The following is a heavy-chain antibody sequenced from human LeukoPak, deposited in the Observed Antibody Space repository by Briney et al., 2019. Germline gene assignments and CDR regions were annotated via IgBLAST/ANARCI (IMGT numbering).Heavy chain of an antibody. D-gene: IGHD3-22*01. J-gene: IGHJ4*02. CDR3: ARSYYDSSGYYIRGDY. CDR1: GYTFTSYA. CDR2: INAGNGNT. V-gene: IGHV1-3*01. Sequence: GASVKVSCKASGYTFTSYAMHWERQAPGQRLEWMGWINAGNGNTKYSQKFQGRVTITRDTSASTAYMELSSLRSEDTAVYYCARSYYDSSGYYIRGDYWGQGTLVTVSS.